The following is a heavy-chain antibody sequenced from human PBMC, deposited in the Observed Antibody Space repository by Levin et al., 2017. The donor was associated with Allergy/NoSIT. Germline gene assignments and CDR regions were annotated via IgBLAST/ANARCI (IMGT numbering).Heavy chain of an antibody. CDR3: ARGGGSKTYYYGSGSDGGNWFDP. D-gene: IGHD3-10*01. J-gene: IGHJ5*02. CDR1: GYTFTSYD. Sequence: EASVKVSCKASGYTFTSYDINWVRQATGQGLEWMGWMNPNSGNTGYAQKFQGRVTMTRNTSISTAYMELSSLRSEDTAVYYCARGGGSKTYYYGSGSDGGNWFDPWGQGTLVTVSS. V-gene: IGHV1-8*01. CDR2: MNPNSGNT.